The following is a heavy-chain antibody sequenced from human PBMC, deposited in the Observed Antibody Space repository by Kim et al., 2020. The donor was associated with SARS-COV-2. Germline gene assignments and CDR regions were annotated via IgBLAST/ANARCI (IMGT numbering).Heavy chain of an antibody. J-gene: IGHJ4*02. CDR3: ARVHYYDSSGYYGLDG. CDR2: ISGGNVI. CDR1: GFRFTDYY. Sequence: LSLTCAASGFRFTDYYMTLIRQAPGKGLEWISYISGGNVIYYADSVKGRFTVSRDNAEGSVYLQLNGLRAEDTAVYYCARVHYYDSSGYYGLDGWGQGTLVTVSS. V-gene: IGHV3-11*04. D-gene: IGHD3-22*01.